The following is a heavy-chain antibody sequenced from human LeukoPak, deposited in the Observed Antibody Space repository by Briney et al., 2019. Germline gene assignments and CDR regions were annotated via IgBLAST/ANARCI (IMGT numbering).Heavy chain of an antibody. CDR1: GGSISSGGYS. Sequence: PSQTLSLTCTVSGGSISSGGYSWSWIRQHPGKGLEWIGYIYYSGSTYYNPSLKSRVTISVDTSKNQFSLKLSSVTAADTAVYYCARHRLSGSYRSGAFDIWGQGTMVTVSS. CDR2: IYYSGST. J-gene: IGHJ3*02. D-gene: IGHD1-26*01. V-gene: IGHV4-31*03. CDR3: ARHRLSGSYRSGAFDI.